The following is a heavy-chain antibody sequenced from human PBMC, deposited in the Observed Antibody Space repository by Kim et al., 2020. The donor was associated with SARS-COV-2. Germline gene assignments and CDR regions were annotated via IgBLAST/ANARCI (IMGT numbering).Heavy chain of an antibody. CDR3: ARGGTTVTTPRAEYFQH. Sequence: SETLSLTCAVYGGSFSGYYWSWIRQPPGKGLEWIGEINHSGSTNYNPSLKSRVTISVDTSKNQFSLNLISVTAADTVVYYCARGGTTVTTPRAEYFQHWGQGTQVTVSS. D-gene: IGHD4-17*01. V-gene: IGHV4-34*01. J-gene: IGHJ1*01. CDR1: GGSFSGYY. CDR2: INHSGST.